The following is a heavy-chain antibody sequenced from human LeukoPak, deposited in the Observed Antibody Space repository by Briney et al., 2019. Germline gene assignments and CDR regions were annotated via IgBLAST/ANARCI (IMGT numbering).Heavy chain of an antibody. Sequence: GASVKVSCKASGYTFTSYGISWVRQAPGQGLEWMGWISAYNGNTNYAQKLQGRVTMTTDTSTSTAYMELRSLRSDDTAMYYCARDHSARPYDFWSGSNWFDPWGQGTLVTVSS. CDR3: ARDHSARPYDFWSGSNWFDP. CDR2: ISAYNGNT. D-gene: IGHD3-3*01. V-gene: IGHV1-18*01. J-gene: IGHJ5*02. CDR1: GYTFTSYG.